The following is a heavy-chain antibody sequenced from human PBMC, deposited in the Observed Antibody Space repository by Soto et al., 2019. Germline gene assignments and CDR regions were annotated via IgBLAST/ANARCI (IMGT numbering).Heavy chain of an antibody. CDR2: SNAGNGNT. Sequence: QVQLVQSGAEVKKPGASVKVSCKASGYTFTSYAMHWVRQAPGQRLEWMGWSNAGNGNTKYSQKFQGRFTITRDTSASTASMELSRLRSEDTAVYYCARDLGGWPDYWGQGTLVTVSS. V-gene: IGHV1-3*01. D-gene: IGHD2-15*01. CDR1: GYTFTSYA. J-gene: IGHJ4*02. CDR3: ARDLGGWPDY.